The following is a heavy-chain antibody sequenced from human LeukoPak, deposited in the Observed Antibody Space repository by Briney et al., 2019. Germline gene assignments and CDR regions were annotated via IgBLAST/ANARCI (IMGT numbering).Heavy chain of an antibody. V-gene: IGHV4-30-2*01. D-gene: IGHD5-12*01. CDR2: IYHSGST. CDR1: GGSISSGGYS. Sequence: PSETLSLTCAVSGGSISSGGYSWSWIRQPPGKGLEWIGYIYHSGSTYYNPSLKSRVTISVDRSKNQFSLKLSSVTAADTAVYYCARGGGGYDILHSSDYWGQGTLVTVSS. J-gene: IGHJ4*02. CDR3: ARGGGGYDILHSSDY.